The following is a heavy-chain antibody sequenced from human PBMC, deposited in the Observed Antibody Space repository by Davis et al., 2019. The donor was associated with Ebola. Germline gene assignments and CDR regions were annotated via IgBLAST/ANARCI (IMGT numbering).Heavy chain of an antibody. D-gene: IGHD2-2*01. CDR1: GGSFSSNG. CDR3: ARGKDGTLIPAAILFAFDP. V-gene: IGHV1-69*11. J-gene: IGHJ5*02. CDR2: LIPILGTP. Sequence: SVKVSCKASGGSFSSNGVAWVRQAPGQGLEWMGRLIPILGTPDYAQKFQGRLTITADESTSTAYMELRRLQFDDTAVYYCARGKDGTLIPAAILFAFDPWGQGTLVTVSS.